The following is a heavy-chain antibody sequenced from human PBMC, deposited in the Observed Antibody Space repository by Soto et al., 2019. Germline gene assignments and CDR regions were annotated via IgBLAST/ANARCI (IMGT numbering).Heavy chain of an antibody. CDR3: ARGIAAAGKYYYYYGMDV. D-gene: IGHD6-13*01. CDR1: GGTFSSYA. J-gene: IGHJ6*02. V-gene: IGHV1-69*06. CDR2: IIPIFGTA. Sequence: GASVKVSCKASGGTFSSYAISWVRQAPGQGLEWMGGIIPIFGTANYAQKFQGRVTITADKSTSTAYMELSSLRSEDTAVYYCARGIAAAGKYYYYYGMDVWGQGTTVTVSS.